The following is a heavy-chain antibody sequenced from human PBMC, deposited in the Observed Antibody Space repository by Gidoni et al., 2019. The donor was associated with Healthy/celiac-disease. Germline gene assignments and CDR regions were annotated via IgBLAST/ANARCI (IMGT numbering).Heavy chain of an antibody. Sequence: EVQLVESGGGLVKPGGSLRLSCAASGFPFSSHSMNWVRQAPGKGLEWVSSISSSSSYIYYADSVKGRFTISRDNAKNSLYLQMNSLRAEDTAVYYCARDNPYIGAYDFWSGGAPYYFDYWGQGTLVTVSS. CDR2: ISSSSSYI. V-gene: IGHV3-21*01. J-gene: IGHJ4*02. CDR1: GFPFSSHS. CDR3: ARDNPYIGAYDFWSGGAPYYFDY. D-gene: IGHD3-3*01.